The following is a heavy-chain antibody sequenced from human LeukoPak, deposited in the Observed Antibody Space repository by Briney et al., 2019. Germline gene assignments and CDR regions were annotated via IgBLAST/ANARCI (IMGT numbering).Heavy chain of an antibody. CDR2: TRNKANSYTT. J-gene: IGHJ5*02. CDR3: GRSGRYRPSDL. CDR1: GFTFSSYA. V-gene: IGHV3-72*01. Sequence: GGSLRLSCAASGFTFSSYAMSWVRQAPGKGLEWVGRTRNKANSYTTEYAASVKGRFTISRDDPKNLLYLQMNSLKSEDTAVYYCGRSGRYRPSDLWGQGTLVTVSS. D-gene: IGHD1-26*01.